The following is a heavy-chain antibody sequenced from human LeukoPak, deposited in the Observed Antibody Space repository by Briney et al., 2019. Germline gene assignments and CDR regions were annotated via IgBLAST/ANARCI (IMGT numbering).Heavy chain of an antibody. J-gene: IGHJ4*02. CDR3: AKDILPEGYYDSSGYPDY. V-gene: IGHV3-43D*03. CDR2: ISWDGGST. CDR1: GFTFDDYA. D-gene: IGHD3-22*01. Sequence: GGSLRLSCAASGFTFDDYAMHWVRQAPGKGLEWVSLISWDGGSTYYADSVKGRFTISRDNSKNSLYLQMNSLRAEDTALYYCAKDILPEGYYDSSGYPDYWGQGTLVTVSS.